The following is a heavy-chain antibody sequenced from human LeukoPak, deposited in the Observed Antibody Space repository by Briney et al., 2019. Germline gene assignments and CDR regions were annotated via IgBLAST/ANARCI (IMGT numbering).Heavy chain of an antibody. D-gene: IGHD1-26*01. CDR3: ARSGSSDAFDI. CDR2: ISSSSSYI. V-gene: IGHV3-21*01. CDR1: GFTFSSYS. Sequence: PGGSLRLSCAASGFTFSSYSMNWVRQAPGKELEWVSSISSSSSYIYYADSVKGRFTISRDNAKNSLYLQMNSLRAEDTAVYYCARSGSSDAFDIWGQGTMVTVSS. J-gene: IGHJ3*02.